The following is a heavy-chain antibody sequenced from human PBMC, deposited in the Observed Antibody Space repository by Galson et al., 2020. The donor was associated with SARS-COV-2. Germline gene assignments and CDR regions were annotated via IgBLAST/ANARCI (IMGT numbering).Heavy chain of an antibody. CDR2: ISYDGSNK. V-gene: IGHV3-30*04. D-gene: IGHD3-10*01. Sequence: GGSLRLSCAASGFTFSSYAMHWVRQAPGKGLEWVAVISYDGSNKYYADSVKGRFTISRDNSKNTLYLQMNSLRAEDTAVYYCARDMSAGGFGELLYSYYYYGMDVWGQGTTVTVSS. CDR1: GFTFSSYA. CDR3: ARDMSAGGFGELLYSYYYYGMDV. J-gene: IGHJ6*02.